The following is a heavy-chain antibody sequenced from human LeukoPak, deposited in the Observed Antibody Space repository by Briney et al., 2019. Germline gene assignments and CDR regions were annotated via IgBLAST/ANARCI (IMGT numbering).Heavy chain of an antibody. V-gene: IGHV3-7*03. CDR3: ARVDSGSYLGAFDI. Sequence: GGSLRLSCAASGFTLSSYWMNWARQAPGKGLEWVANIKQDGSEKYFVDSVKGRFTISRDNAKNSLYLQMNSLRAEDTALYYCARVDSGSYLGAFDIWGQGTMVTVSS. D-gene: IGHD1-26*01. CDR1: GFTLSSYW. CDR2: IKQDGSEK. J-gene: IGHJ3*02.